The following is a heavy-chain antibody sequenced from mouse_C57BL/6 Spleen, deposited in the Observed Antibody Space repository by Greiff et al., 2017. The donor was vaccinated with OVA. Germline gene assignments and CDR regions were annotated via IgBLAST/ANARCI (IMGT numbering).Heavy chain of an antibody. CDR3: ARRRNYDYDAWFAY. V-gene: IGHV1-26*01. J-gene: IGHJ3*01. CDR1: GYTFTDYY. Sequence: EVQLQQSGPELVKPGASVKISCKASGYTFTDYYMNWVKQSHGKSLEWIGDINPNNGGTSYNQKFKGKATLTVDKSSSTAYMELRSLTSEDSAVYYCARRRNYDYDAWFAYWGQGTLVTVSA. D-gene: IGHD2-4*01. CDR2: INPNNGGT.